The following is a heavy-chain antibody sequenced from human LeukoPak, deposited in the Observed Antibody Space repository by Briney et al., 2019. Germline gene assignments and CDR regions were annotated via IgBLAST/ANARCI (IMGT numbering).Heavy chain of an antibody. Sequence: GATVKISCKVSGYTLTDYYMHWVQQAPGKGLEWMGLVDPEDGETIYAEKFQGRVTITADTSTDTAYMELSSLRSEDTAVYYCAKGDILTGYYMNYWGQGTLVTVSS. CDR1: GYTLTDYY. CDR2: VDPEDGET. D-gene: IGHD3-9*01. V-gene: IGHV1-69-2*01. J-gene: IGHJ4*02. CDR3: AKGDILTGYYMNY.